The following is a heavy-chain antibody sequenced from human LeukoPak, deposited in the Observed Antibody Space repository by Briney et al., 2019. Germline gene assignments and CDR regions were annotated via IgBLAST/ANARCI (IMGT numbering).Heavy chain of an antibody. V-gene: IGHV3-48*01. J-gene: IGHJ4*02. Sequence: GGSLRLSCAASGFTFSSCAMSWVRQAPGKGLEWVSHISSSSSTIYYADSVKGRFTISRDNAKNSLYLQMNSLRAEDTAVYYCARAGFTFSDYFGSFFDYWGQGTLVTVSS. D-gene: IGHD3-10*01. CDR1: GFTFSSCA. CDR2: ISSSSSTI. CDR3: ARAGFTFSDYFGSFFDY.